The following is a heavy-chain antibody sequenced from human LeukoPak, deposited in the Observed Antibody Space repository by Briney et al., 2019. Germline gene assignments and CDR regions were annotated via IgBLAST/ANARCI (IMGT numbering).Heavy chain of an antibody. CDR3: ASTSGWYEPIDY. CDR2: ISSSSSYI. Sequence: GGSLRLSCAASGSTFSRYSMNWVRQAPGRGLEWVSSISSSSSYIYYADSLKGRFTISRDNAKNSLYLQMNSLRAEDTAVCYCASTSGWYEPIDYWGQGTLVTVSS. V-gene: IGHV3-21*01. J-gene: IGHJ4*02. CDR1: GSTFSRYS. D-gene: IGHD6-19*01.